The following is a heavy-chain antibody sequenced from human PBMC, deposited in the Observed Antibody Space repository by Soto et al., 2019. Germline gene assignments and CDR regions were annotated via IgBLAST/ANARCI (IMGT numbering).Heavy chain of an antibody. D-gene: IGHD6-13*01. CDR1: GLTISSASYY. J-gene: IGHJ4*02. V-gene: IGHV4-31*03. CDR2: IYYNGST. CDR3: ARYRISGSWSKFDY. Sequence: QVLLQESGPGLMKPSQTLSLTCTVSGLTISSASYYWSWIRQHPGKGLEWVGNIYYNGSTYYSPSLKSRVTLWVDTSKNQFSLSLASVTAADTAVYYCARYRISGSWSKFDYWGQGTLVTVSS.